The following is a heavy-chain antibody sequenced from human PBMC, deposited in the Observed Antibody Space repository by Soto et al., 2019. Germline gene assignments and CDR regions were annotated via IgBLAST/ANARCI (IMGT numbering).Heavy chain of an antibody. D-gene: IGHD1-1*01. CDR3: ARDPYNWNDVGAFDI. V-gene: IGHV4-59*01. CDR1: GGSISDYY. J-gene: IGHJ3*02. Sequence: SETLSLTCTVSGGSISDYYWSWIRQPPGKGLEWIGYISYSGSTNYKPSLKSRVTISLDTSKKQFSLKLSSVTAADTAVYYCARDPYNWNDVGAFDIWGQGTMVTVSS. CDR2: ISYSGST.